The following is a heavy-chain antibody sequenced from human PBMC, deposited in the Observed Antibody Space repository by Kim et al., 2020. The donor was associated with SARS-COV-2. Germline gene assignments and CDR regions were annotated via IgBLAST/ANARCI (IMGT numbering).Heavy chain of an antibody. CDR2: IYSGGST. CDR1: GFTVSSNY. CDR3: ARDQRITMVRGVIYYYYGMDV. D-gene: IGHD3-10*01. J-gene: IGHJ6*02. Sequence: GVSLRLSCAASGFTVSSNYMSWVRQAPGKGLEWVSVIYSGGSTYYADSVKGRFTISRDNSKNTLYLQMNSLRAEDTAVYYCARDQRITMVRGVIYYYYGMDVWGQGTTVTVSS. V-gene: IGHV3-66*01.